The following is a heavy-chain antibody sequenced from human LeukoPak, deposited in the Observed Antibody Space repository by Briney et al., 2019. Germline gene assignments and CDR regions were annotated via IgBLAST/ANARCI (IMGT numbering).Heavy chain of an antibody. CDR2: ISSSGSTI. V-gene: IGHV3-48*03. D-gene: IGHD3-22*01. J-gene: IGHJ4*02. CDR1: GFTFSSYE. Sequence: GGSLRLSCAASGFTFSSYEMNWVRQAPGKGLEGVSYISSSGSTIYYADSVKGRFTISRDNSKNTLDLQMNSLRAEDTAVYYCAKDANQYYLDSSGYGDYWGQGILVTVSS. CDR3: AKDANQYYLDSSGYGDY.